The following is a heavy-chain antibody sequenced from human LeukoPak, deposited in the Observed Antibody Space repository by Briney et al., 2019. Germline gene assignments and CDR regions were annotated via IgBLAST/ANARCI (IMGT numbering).Heavy chain of an antibody. CDR1: GYTFTSYG. CDR3: ARVRYSSSWEGNYYYYGMDV. CDR2: ISAYNGNT. J-gene: IGHJ6*02. D-gene: IGHD6-13*01. V-gene: IGHV1-18*01. Sequence: GAPVKVSCKASGYTFTSYGISWVRQAPGQGLEWMGWISAYNGNTNYAQKLQGRVTMTTDTSTSTAYMELRSLRSDDTAVYYCARVRYSSSWEGNYYYYGMDVWGQGTTVTVSS.